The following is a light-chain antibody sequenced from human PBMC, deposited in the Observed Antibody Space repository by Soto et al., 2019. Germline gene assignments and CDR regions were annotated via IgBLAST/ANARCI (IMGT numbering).Light chain of an antibody. CDR3: QQYNNWPPWT. CDR1: QSVSSN. J-gene: IGKJ1*01. Sequence: EIVMTQSPATLSVSPGERATLSCRASQSVSSNLAWYQQKPGQAPRLLIYGASTRATGIPARFSGSGSGTEFTLTISSLQSEDFDVYYCQQYNNWPPWTFGQGTEVEIK. V-gene: IGKV3-15*01. CDR2: GAS.